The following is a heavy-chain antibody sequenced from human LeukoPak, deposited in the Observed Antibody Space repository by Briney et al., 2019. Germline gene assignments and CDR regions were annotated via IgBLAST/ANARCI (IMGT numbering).Heavy chain of an antibody. V-gene: IGHV4-59*01. CDR3: ARDHGGKLDY. J-gene: IGHJ4*01. CDR1: GGSISSYY. D-gene: IGHD4-23*01. CDR2: IYYSGST. Sequence: SETLSLTCTVSGGSISSYYWSWIRQPPGKGLEWIGYIYYSGSTNYNPSLKSRVTISVDTSKNQFSLTLTSVTEADTAVYYCARDHGGKLDYWGHGTLVTVSS.